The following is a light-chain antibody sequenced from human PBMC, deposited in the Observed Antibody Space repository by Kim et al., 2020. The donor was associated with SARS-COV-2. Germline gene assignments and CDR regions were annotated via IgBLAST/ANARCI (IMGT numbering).Light chain of an antibody. CDR1: QGIRND. CDR3: LQDYNYPYT. CDR2: YAS. J-gene: IGKJ2*01. Sequence: STSVGDTVTIACRASQGIRNDLGWYQQKPGKAPKRLIYYASSLQSGVPSRFSGSGSGTDFTLTISSLQPEDFATYYCLQDYNYPYTFGQGTKLEIK. V-gene: IGKV1-6*01.